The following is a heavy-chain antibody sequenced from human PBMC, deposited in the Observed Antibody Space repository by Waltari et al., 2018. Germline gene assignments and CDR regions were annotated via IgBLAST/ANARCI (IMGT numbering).Heavy chain of an antibody. J-gene: IGHJ6*02. CDR2: IIPIFGTA. CDR1: GGTFSSYA. CDR3: ARDSWVWSGYSAPYYYYGMDV. V-gene: IGHV1-69*12. D-gene: IGHD3-3*01. Sequence: QVQLVQSGAEVKKPGSSVKVSCKASGGTFSSYAISWVRQAPGQGLEWMGGIIPIFGTANYAQKFQGRVTITADESTSTAYMELSSLRSEDTAVYYCARDSWVWSGYSAPYYYYGMDVWGQGTTVTVSS.